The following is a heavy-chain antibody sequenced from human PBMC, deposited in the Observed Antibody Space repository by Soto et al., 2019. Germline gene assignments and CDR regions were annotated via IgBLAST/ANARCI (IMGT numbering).Heavy chain of an antibody. CDR2: IIPIFGTA. V-gene: IGHV1-69*13. J-gene: IGHJ4*02. CDR1: GGTFSSYA. CDR3: ARILREYYDFWSGYQYYFDY. D-gene: IGHD3-3*01. Sequence: GASVEVSCKASGGTFSSYAISWVRQAPGQGLEWMGGIIPIFGTANYAQKFQGRVTITADESTSTAYMELSSLRSEDTAVYYCARILREYYDFWSGYQYYFDYWGQGTLVTVSS.